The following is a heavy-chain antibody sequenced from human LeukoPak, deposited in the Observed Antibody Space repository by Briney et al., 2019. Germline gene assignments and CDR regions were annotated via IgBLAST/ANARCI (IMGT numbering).Heavy chain of an antibody. D-gene: IGHD4-17*01. Sequence: ASVKVSCKVSGYTLTELSMHWVRQAPGKGLEWMGGFDPEDGETIYAQKFQGRVTITEDTSTDTAYMELSSLRSEDTAVYYCATHRPNRYYGDYVLDYWGQGTLVTVSS. CDR2: FDPEDGET. CDR3: ATHRPNRYYGDYVLDY. V-gene: IGHV1-24*01. CDR1: GYTLTELS. J-gene: IGHJ4*02.